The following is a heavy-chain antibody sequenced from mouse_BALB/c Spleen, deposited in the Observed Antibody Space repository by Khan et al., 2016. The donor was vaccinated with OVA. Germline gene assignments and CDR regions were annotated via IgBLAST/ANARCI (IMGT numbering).Heavy chain of an antibody. V-gene: IGHV3-2*02. CDR1: GYSITSDYA. Sequence: VQLKESGPGLVKPSQSLSLTCTVTGYSITSDYAWNWIRQFPGNKLEWMGYISYSGRTSYNPSLKSRISITRDPSKNPFFLQLNSVTTEDTATYYCARAVTITTVVATDFDYWGQGTTLTVSS. CDR3: ARAVTITTVVATDFDY. J-gene: IGHJ2*01. CDR2: ISYSGRT. D-gene: IGHD1-1*01.